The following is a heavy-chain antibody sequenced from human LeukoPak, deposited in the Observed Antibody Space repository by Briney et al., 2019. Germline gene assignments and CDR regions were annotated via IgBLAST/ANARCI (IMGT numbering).Heavy chain of an antibody. Sequence: SETLSLTCTVSGGSMSSYYWNWIRQPPGKGLEWIAYIYYSGTTNYNPSLKSRVTISVDASRKHFSLKLISVTAADTAVYYCARGRFDIVSGYYADYWGQGTLVTVSS. D-gene: IGHD3-9*01. CDR1: GGSMSSYY. V-gene: IGHV4-59*01. CDR2: IYYSGTT. CDR3: ARGRFDIVSGYYADY. J-gene: IGHJ4*02.